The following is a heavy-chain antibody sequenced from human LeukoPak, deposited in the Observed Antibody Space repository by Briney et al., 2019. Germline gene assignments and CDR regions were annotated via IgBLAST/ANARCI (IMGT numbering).Heavy chain of an antibody. CDR2: ISYDGSNK. Sequence: GGSLRLSCAASGFTFSSYAMSWVRQAPGKGLEWVAVISYDGSNKYYADSVKGRFTISRDNSKNTLYLQMNSLRAEDTAVYYCARSDSSGYYYIYYYYGMDVWGQGTTVTVSS. CDR3: ARSDSSGYYYIYYYYGMDV. CDR1: GFTFSSYA. V-gene: IGHV3-30*04. J-gene: IGHJ6*02. D-gene: IGHD3-22*01.